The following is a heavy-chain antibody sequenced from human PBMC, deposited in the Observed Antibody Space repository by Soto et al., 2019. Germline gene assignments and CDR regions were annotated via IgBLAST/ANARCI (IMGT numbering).Heavy chain of an antibody. V-gene: IGHV4-34*01. CDR1: GGSFSGYY. D-gene: IGHD6-13*01. CDR3: ARAPLFLGSSWPIDWGYYYYGMDV. Sequence: PSETLSLTCAVYGGSFSGYYWSWIRQPPGKGLEWIGEINHSGSTNYNPSLKSRVTISVDTSKNQFSLKLSSVTAADTAVYYCARAPLFLGSSWPIDWGYYYYGMDVWGQGTTVTVSS. J-gene: IGHJ6*02. CDR2: INHSGST.